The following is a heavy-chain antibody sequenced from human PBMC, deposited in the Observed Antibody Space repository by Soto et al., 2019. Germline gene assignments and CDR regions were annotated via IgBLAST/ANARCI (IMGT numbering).Heavy chain of an antibody. CDR2: VIPMLRMS. D-gene: IGHD3-10*01. CDR1: GDTFNFYT. Sequence: QVQLVQSGAEVRKPGSSVKVSCTASGDTFNFYTISWVRQAPGQGLEWMGRVIPMLRMSNYAQKFQGRVTISADKSTSTAYMALSSLRSDDTAVYYCATNYGSGSTHFDYWGQGPLVTVSS. V-gene: IGHV1-69*02. CDR3: ATNYGSGSTHFDY. J-gene: IGHJ4*02.